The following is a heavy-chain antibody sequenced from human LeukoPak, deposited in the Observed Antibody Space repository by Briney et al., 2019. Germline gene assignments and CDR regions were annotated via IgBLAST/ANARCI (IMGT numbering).Heavy chain of an antibody. J-gene: IGHJ4*02. D-gene: IGHD3-16*02. CDR3: ARTGVIGKRHFDY. CDR1: GYTFTGYH. V-gene: IGHV1-2*02. Sequence: ASVKVSCKASGYTFTGYHMHWVRQAPGQGLEWMGWINPNSGGTNYAQKFQGRVTMTRDTSISTAYMELSRLRSDDTAVYYCARTGVIGKRHFDYWGQGTLVTVSS. CDR2: INPNSGGT.